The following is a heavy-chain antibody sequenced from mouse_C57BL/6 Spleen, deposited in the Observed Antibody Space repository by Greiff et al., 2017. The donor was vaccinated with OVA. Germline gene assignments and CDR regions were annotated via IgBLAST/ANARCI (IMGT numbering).Heavy chain of an antibody. D-gene: IGHD1-1*01. V-gene: IGHV14-4*01. J-gene: IGHJ2*01. Sequence: EVQGVESGAELVRPGASVKLSCTASGFNIKDDYMHWVKQRPEQGLEWIGWIDPENGDTEYASKFQGKATITADTSSNTAYLQLSSLTSEDTAVYYCTFYYGSSYGYWGQGTTLTVSS. CDR1: GFNIKDDY. CDR3: TFYYGSSYGY. CDR2: IDPENGDT.